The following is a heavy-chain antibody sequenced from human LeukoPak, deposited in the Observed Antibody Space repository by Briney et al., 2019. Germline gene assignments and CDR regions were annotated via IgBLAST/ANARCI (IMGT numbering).Heavy chain of an antibody. J-gene: IGHJ4*02. V-gene: IGHV3-23*01. CDR2: ISDSGGST. CDR1: GFTFSNYG. CDR3: ARWYCSTTSCYYDY. Sequence: PGGSLRLSCAASGFTFSNYGMSWVRQAPGKGLEWVSAISDSGGSTYYADSVKGRFTISRDNSKNTLYLQMSSLRAEDTAVYYCARWYCSTTSCYYDYWGQGTLVTVSS. D-gene: IGHD2-2*01.